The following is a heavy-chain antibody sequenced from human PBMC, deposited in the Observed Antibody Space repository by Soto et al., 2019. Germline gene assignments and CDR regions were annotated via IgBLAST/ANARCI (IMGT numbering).Heavy chain of an antibody. CDR3: ARGRSSRNTRWFDY. J-gene: IGHJ4*02. D-gene: IGHD2-2*01. Sequence: SVKVSCKASGGTFSSYAISWVRQAPGQGLEWMGGIIPIFGTANYAQKFQGRVTITADESTSTAYMELSSLRSEDTAVYYCARGRSSRNTRWFDYWGQATLVTVSS. CDR2: IIPIFGTA. V-gene: IGHV1-69*13. CDR1: GGTFSSYA.